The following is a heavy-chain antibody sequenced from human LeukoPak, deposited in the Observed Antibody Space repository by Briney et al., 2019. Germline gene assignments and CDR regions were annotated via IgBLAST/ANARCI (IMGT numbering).Heavy chain of an antibody. CDR2: ISGSGGST. CDR3: AKSGRAYGSGSCYNDY. J-gene: IGHJ4*02. Sequence: GGSLRLSCAASGFTFSSYAMSWVRQAPGKGLEWVSAISGSGGSTYYADSVKGRFTISRDNSKNTLYLQMNSLRAEDTAVYYCAKSGRAYGSGSCYNDYWGQGTLVTVSS. D-gene: IGHD3-10*01. V-gene: IGHV3-23*01. CDR1: GFTFSSYA.